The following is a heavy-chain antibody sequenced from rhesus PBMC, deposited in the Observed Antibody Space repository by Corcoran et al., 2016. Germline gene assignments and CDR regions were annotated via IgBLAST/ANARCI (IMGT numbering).Heavy chain of an antibody. CDR3: ARSGYGSGGVY. J-gene: IGHJ4*01. D-gene: IGHD4-4*01. Sequence: QVQLQESGPGLVKPSETLSLTCTVSGASIRSNWWSWIRQPPGKGLEWIGEINGDSGNTNQNPSLKNRITISKDASKNQFSLKLSSVTAADTAVYYCARSGYGSGGVYWGQGILVTVSS. CDR2: INGDSGNT. V-gene: IGHV4-80*01. CDR1: GASIRSNW.